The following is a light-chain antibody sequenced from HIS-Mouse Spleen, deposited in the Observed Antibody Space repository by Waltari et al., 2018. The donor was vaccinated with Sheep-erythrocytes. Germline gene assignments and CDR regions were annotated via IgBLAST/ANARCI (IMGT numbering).Light chain of an antibody. CDR1: QSISSY. CDR2: AAS. V-gene: IGKV1-39*01. CDR3: QQSYSTPRT. Sequence: DIQMTQSPSSLSASVGDIVTITCRVSQSISSYLNWYQQKPGKAPKLLIYAASSLQSGVPSRFSGSGSGTDFTLTISSLQPEDFATYYCQQSYSTPRTFGQGTKVEIK. J-gene: IGKJ1*01.